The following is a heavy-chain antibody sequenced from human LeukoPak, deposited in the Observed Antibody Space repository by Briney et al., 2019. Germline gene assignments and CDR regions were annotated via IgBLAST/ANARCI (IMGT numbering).Heavy chain of an antibody. Sequence: PSETLSLTCAIYGGSFSGYYRSWIRQPPGKGLELIGEINRSGSIDYNPSLKSRVTISADTSKNQFFLNLNSLTAADTAVYYCARGGDNWNFYWGQGTLVTVSS. CDR1: GGSFSGYY. D-gene: IGHD1-1*01. V-gene: IGHV4-34*01. J-gene: IGHJ4*02. CDR2: INRSGSI. CDR3: ARGGDNWNFY.